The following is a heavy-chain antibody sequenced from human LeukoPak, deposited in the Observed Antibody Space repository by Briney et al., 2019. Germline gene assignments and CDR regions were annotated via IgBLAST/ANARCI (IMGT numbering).Heavy chain of an antibody. CDR2: MNPHSGKT. CDR3: ARLSSHYGDYKVDP. CDR1: GYPFNNYD. D-gene: IGHD4-17*01. Sequence: GASVKVSCKASGYPFNNYDINWARQATGQGLEWMGWMNPHSGKTGYAQNFQGRVTMTRDTSISTAYMELSSLRSEDTAVCYCARLSSHYGDYKVDPWGQGTLVTVSS. V-gene: IGHV1-8*01. J-gene: IGHJ5*02.